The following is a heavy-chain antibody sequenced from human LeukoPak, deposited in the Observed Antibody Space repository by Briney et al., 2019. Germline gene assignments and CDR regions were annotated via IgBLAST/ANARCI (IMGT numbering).Heavy chain of an antibody. CDR2: MNPNSGNT. V-gene: IGHV1-8*01. CDR1: GYTLTSDD. J-gene: IGHJ4*02. D-gene: IGHD6-13*01. Sequence: ASVKVSCKASGYTLTSDDINWVRQATGQGPEWVGWMNPNSGNTGLAQKFQGRVTMTRDTSISTAYMELNSLRSEDTAVYYCARGRNSWYNYWGQGTLVTVSS. CDR3: ARGRNSWYNY.